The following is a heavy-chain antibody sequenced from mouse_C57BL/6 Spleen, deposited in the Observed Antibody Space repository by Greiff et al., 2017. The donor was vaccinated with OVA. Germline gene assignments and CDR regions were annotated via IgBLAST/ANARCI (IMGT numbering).Heavy chain of an antibody. V-gene: IGHV6-6*01. CDR3: TRGFYYYGSSYGYFDV. Sequence: EVQGVESGGGLVQPGGSMKLSCAASGFTFSDAWMDWVRQSPEKGLEWVAEIRNKANNHATYYAESVKGRFTISRDDSKSSVYLQMNSLRAEDTGIYYCTRGFYYYGSSYGYFDVWGTGTTVTVSS. CDR1: GFTFSDAW. CDR2: IRNKANNHAT. J-gene: IGHJ1*03. D-gene: IGHD1-1*01.